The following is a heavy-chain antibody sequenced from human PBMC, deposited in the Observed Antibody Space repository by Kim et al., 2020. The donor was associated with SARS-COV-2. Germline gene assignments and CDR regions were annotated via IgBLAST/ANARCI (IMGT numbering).Heavy chain of an antibody. Sequence: SETLSLTCTVSGGSISSGGYYWSWIRQHPGKGLEWIGYIYYSGSTYYNPSLKSRVTISVDTSKNQFSLKLSSVTAADTAVYYCARARIVGARGDGMDVWGQGTTVTVSS. CDR3: ARARIVGARGDGMDV. CDR1: GGSISSGGYY. D-gene: IGHD1-26*01. J-gene: IGHJ6*02. CDR2: IYYSGST. V-gene: IGHV4-31*03.